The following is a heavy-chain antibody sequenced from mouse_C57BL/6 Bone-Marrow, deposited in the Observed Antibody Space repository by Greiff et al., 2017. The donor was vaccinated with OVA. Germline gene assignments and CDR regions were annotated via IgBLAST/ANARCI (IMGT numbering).Heavy chain of an antibody. CDR1: GFTFSSYG. J-gene: IGHJ4*01. V-gene: IGHV5-6*02. Sequence: DVKLVESGGDLVKPGGSLKLSCAASGFTFSSYGMSWVRQTPDKRLEWVATISSGGSYTYYPDSVKGRFTISRDNAKNTLYLQMSSLKSEDTAMYYCARRGVVAPMDYWGQGTSVTVSS. CDR3: ARRGVVAPMDY. D-gene: IGHD1-1*01. CDR2: ISSGGSYT.